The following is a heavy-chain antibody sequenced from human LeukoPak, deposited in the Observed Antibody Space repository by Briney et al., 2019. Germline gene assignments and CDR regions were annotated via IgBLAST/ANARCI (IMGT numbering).Heavy chain of an antibody. CDR3: ARIILAPGFRYGSGAYFFDY. CDR2: VYSSGST. D-gene: IGHD5-18*01. CDR1: GGSISSYY. J-gene: IGHJ4*02. V-gene: IGHV4-59*01. Sequence: PSETLSLTCTVSGGSISSYYWSWIRQPPGKGLEWIGYVYSSGSTKYNPFLNSRVTISVDTFQNQFSLKLSSVTAADTAVYYCARIILAPGFRYGSGAYFFDYWGQGTLVTVSS.